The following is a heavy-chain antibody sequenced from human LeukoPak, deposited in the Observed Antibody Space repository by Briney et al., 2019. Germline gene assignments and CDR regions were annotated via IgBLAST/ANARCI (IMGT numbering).Heavy chain of an antibody. CDR3: AKEADIVSFDL. CDR2: IDPNSGDT. D-gene: IGHD2-15*01. V-gene: IGHV1-2*02. Sequence: ASVKVSCKASGYTFTGNHVHWLRQAPGQGLEWMGWIDPNSGDTMYAQKFQDRVTMTSDTSISTAYIELSGLRSDDTAVYFCAKEADIVSFDLWGRGTLVTVSS. CDR1: GYTFTGNH. J-gene: IGHJ2*01.